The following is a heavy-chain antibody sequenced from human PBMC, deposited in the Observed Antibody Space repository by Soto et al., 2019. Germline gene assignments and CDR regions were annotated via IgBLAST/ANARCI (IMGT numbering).Heavy chain of an antibody. J-gene: IGHJ6*02. Sequence: GGSLRLSCAASGFTFSSYGMHWVRQAPGKGLEWVAVIWYDGSNKYYADSVKGRFTISRDNSKNTLYLQMNSLRAEDTAVYYCARVSPSDSRELYYYYGMDVWGQGTTVTVSS. V-gene: IGHV3-33*01. CDR2: IWYDGSNK. CDR1: GFTFSSYG. D-gene: IGHD3-10*01. CDR3: ARVSPSDSRELYYYYGMDV.